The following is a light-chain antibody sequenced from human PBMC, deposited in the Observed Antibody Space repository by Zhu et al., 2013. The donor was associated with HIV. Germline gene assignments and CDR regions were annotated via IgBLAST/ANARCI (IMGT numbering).Light chain of an antibody. CDR2: GAS. CDR3: QQYNNWPPWT. CDR1: QSVSNNY. J-gene: IGKJ1*01. Sequence: EIVLTQSPGTLSLSPGESATLSCRASQSVSNNYLTWYQHKPGQAPRLLIYGASSRATGIPDRFSGSGSGTDFTLTISRLEPEDFAVYYCQQYNNWPPWTFGQGTRWKSN. V-gene: IGKV3-20*01.